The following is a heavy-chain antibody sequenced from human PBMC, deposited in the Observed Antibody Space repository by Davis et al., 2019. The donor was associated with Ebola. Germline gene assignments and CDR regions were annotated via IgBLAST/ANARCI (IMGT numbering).Heavy chain of an antibody. J-gene: IGHJ4*02. Sequence: AASVKVSCKASGYTFTGYYIHWVRQAPGQGLEWMGWISPNTGGSIYAQKFQGSVTMTRDTSISTAYMELSRLRSDDTAVYYCARSYHYDTSGYLPSLDYWGQGTLVTVSS. CDR2: ISPNTGGS. D-gene: IGHD3-22*01. CDR1: GYTFTGYY. V-gene: IGHV1-2*04. CDR3: ARSYHYDTSGYLPSLDY.